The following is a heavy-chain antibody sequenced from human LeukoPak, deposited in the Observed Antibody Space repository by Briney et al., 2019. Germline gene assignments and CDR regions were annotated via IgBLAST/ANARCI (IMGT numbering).Heavy chain of an antibody. CDR1: DGSISSSSYY. CDR3: ARVSIFGVVDY. J-gene: IGHJ4*02. D-gene: IGHD3-3*01. CDR2: IYYSGST. V-gene: IGHV4-39*07. Sequence: SETLSLTCTVSDGSISSSSYYWGWIRQPPGKGLEWIGSIYYSGSTYYNPSLKSRVSISVDTSKNQFSLKLSSVTAADTAVYYCARVSIFGVVDYWGQGTLVTVSS.